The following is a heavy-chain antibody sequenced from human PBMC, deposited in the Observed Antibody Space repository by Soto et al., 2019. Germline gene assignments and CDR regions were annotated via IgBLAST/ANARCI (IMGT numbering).Heavy chain of an antibody. CDR1: GFTFNRHA. CDR3: AKASSAWYAGFFDL. J-gene: IGHJ4*02. Sequence: EVQLLESGGGLVQPGGSLRLSCTASGFTFNRHAMTWVRQAPGKGLEWVSGLSDSGGSIYYADSVKGRFTISRDNSMNTLYLQMNTLRAEDTAVHYCAKASSAWYAGFFDLWGQATLVTVSS. V-gene: IGHV3-23*01. D-gene: IGHD2-8*01. CDR2: LSDSGGSI.